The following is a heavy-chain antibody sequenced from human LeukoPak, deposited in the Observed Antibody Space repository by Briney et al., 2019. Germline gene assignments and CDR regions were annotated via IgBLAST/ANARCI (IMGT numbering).Heavy chain of an antibody. CDR3: AKESGDFLDY. Sequence: QTGGSLRLSCAASGFTFSSYGMHWVRQAPGKGLEWVAVISYDGSNKYYADSVKGRFTISRDNSKNTLYLQMNSLRAEDTAVYYCAKESGDFLDYWGQGTLVTVSS. CDR2: ISYDGSNK. J-gene: IGHJ4*02. D-gene: IGHD2/OR15-2a*01. CDR1: GFTFSSYG. V-gene: IGHV3-30*18.